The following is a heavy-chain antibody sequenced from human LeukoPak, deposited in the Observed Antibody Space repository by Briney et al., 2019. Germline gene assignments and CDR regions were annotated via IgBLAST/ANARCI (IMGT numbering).Heavy chain of an antibody. CDR3: ARDRYYYDSSGYVFDY. V-gene: IGHV4-4*07. CDR2: IYTSGST. CDR1: GGSISSYY. Sequence: SETLSLTCTVSGGSISSYYWSWIRQPAGRGLEWIGRIYTSGSTNYNPSLKSRVTMSVDTSKNQFSLKLSSVTAADTAVYYCARDRYYYDSSGYVFDYWGQGTLVTVSS. D-gene: IGHD3-22*01. J-gene: IGHJ4*02.